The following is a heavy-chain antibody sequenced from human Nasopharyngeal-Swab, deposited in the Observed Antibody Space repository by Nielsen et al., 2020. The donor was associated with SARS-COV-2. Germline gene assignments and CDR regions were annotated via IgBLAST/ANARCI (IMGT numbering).Heavy chain of an antibody. CDR2: ASASGGST. J-gene: IGHJ3*01. V-gene: IGHV3-23*01. CDR1: GSPLNIFA. CDR3: AKDGVVRGDALDL. Sequence: SLKLSCEALGSPLNIFALAGSPRAPGRGLQWVTGASASGGSTYYTDSVKGRFSISRDNSKNTLFLQMHSLGVEDTAVYYWAKDGVVRGDALDLWGQGTMVTVSS. D-gene: IGHD6-6*01.